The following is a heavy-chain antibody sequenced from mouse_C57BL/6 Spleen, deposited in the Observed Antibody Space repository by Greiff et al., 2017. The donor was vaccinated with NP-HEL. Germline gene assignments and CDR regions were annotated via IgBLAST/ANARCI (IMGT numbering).Heavy chain of an antibody. CDR2: IDPSDSYT. J-gene: IGHJ1*03. V-gene: IGHV1-50*01. CDR3: ARDNYGYFDV. CDR1: GYTFTSYW. Sequence: QVQLQQSGAELVKPGASVKLSCKASGYTFTSYWMQWVKQRPGQGLEWIGEIDPSDSYTNYNQKFKGKATLTVDTSSSTDYMQLSSLTSEDSAVYYWARDNYGYFDVWGTGTTVTVSS.